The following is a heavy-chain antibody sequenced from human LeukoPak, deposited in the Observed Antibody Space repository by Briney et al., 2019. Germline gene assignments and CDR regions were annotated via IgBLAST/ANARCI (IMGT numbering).Heavy chain of an antibody. CDR2: ISYDGSNK. Sequence: PGGSLRLSCVASGFTFSNHWMTWVRQVPGKGLEWVAVISYDGSNKYYADSVKGRFTISRDNSKNTLYLQMNSLRAEDTAVYYCARGDYDFWSVIDYWGQGTLVTVSS. CDR1: GFTFSNHW. V-gene: IGHV3-30-3*01. D-gene: IGHD3-3*01. J-gene: IGHJ4*02. CDR3: ARGDYDFWSVIDY.